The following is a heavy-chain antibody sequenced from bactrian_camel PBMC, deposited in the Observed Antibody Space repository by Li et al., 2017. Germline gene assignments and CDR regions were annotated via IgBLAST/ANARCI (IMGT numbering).Heavy chain of an antibody. V-gene: IGHV3S31*01. CDR3: VAGQAEGRWCPVEATTSEFGY. J-gene: IGHJ6*01. CDR1: RYTYSSYC. Sequence: DVQLVESGGGSVQAGGSLRLSCAASRYTYSSYCMGWFRQAPGQEPEGVATIYTGDGSAYYGDSVKGRFTISQDYAKKTVYLLMNSLKPEDTAMYTCVAGQAEGRWCPVEATTSEFGYRGQGTQVTVS. CDR2: IYTGDGSA. D-gene: IGHD6*01.